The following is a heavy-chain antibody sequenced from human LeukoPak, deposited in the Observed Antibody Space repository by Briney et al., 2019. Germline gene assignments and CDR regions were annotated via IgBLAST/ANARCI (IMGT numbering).Heavy chain of an antibody. V-gene: IGHV5-51*01. D-gene: IGHD5-24*01. Sequence: GESLKISCKGSGYYFNNYWIGWVRQMPGKGLEWMGIIYPGDFDTGYSPSFQGQVTISADKSTSTATLQWSSLKASDTAMYFSVRLWGRDGYNLGWFDSWGQGSRVTVSS. CDR3: VRLWGRDGYNLGWFDS. CDR1: GYYFNNYW. CDR2: IYPGDFDT. J-gene: IGHJ5*01.